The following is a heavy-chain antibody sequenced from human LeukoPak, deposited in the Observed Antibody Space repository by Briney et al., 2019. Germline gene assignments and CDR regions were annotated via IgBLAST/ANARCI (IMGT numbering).Heavy chain of an antibody. CDR2: IRYGGSNK. CDR3: ANGVGYYGSGRNDAFDI. D-gene: IGHD3-10*01. J-gene: IGHJ3*02. Sequence: GGSLRLSCAASGFTFSSYGMHWVRQAPGKGLEWVAFIRYGGSNKYYADSVKGRFTISRDNSKNTLYLQMNSLRAEDTAVYYCANGVGYYGSGRNDAFDIWGQGTMVTVSS. V-gene: IGHV3-30*02. CDR1: GFTFSSYG.